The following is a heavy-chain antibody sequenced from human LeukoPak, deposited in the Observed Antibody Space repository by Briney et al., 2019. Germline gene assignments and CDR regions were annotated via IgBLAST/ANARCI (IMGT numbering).Heavy chain of an antibody. Sequence: GGSLRLSCAASGFTFSSYAMSWVRQAPGKGLEWVSAISGSGGSTYYADSVKGRFTISRDNSKNTLYLQMNSLRAEDTAVYYCAKGDDISTGYFKFDYWGQGTLVTVSS. CDR2: ISGSGGST. D-gene: IGHD3-9*01. CDR3: AKGDDISTGYFKFDY. J-gene: IGHJ4*02. V-gene: IGHV3-23*01. CDR1: GFTFSSYA.